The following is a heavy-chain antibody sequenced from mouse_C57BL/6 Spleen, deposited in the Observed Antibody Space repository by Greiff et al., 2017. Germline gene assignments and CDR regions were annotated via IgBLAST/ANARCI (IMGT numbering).Heavy chain of an antibody. V-gene: IGHV5-4*01. Sequence: EVQGVESGGGLVKPGGSLKLSCAASGFTFSSYAMSWVRQTPEKRLEWVATISDGGSYTYYPDNVKGRFTISRDNAKNNLYLQMSHLKSEDTAMYYCARGGDYYGSTYFDYWGQGTTLTVSS. D-gene: IGHD1-1*01. CDR3: ARGGDYYGSTYFDY. J-gene: IGHJ2*01. CDR1: GFTFSSYA. CDR2: ISDGGSYT.